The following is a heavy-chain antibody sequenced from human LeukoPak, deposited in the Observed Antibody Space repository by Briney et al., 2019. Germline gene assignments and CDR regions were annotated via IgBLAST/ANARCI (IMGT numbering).Heavy chain of an antibody. CDR1: GYTFNSYG. D-gene: IGHD3-10*01. Sequence: ASVKVSCKASGYTFNSYGISWVRQAPGQGLEWMGWISACNGNTNYAQKLQGRVTMTTDTSTSTAYMELRSLRSDDTAVYYCARDRGIYYGSGSYYYGMDVWGQGTTVTVSS. V-gene: IGHV1-18*01. CDR2: ISACNGNT. CDR3: ARDRGIYYGSGSYYYGMDV. J-gene: IGHJ6*02.